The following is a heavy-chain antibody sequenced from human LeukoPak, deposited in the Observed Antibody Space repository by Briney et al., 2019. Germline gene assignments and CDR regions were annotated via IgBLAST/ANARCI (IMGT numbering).Heavy chain of an antibody. J-gene: IGHJ4*02. CDR3: ATDTVATNDYGLDY. V-gene: IGHV3-15*01. CDR1: GIALSDAW. D-gene: IGHD5-12*01. Sequence: PGRSLRLSCAASGIALSDAWVNWVRQAPGKGLEWVGRIKTKAEGGPTDYGAPVKARFTISRDDSKNVMFLQMNSLKTEDTAVYYCATDTVATNDYGLDYWGQGTLVTVSS. CDR2: IKTKAEGGPT.